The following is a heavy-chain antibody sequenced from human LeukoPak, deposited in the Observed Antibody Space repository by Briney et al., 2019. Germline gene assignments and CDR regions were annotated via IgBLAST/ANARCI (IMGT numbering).Heavy chain of an antibody. V-gene: IGHV4-59*06. CDR2: IYYSGST. D-gene: IGHD4-17*01. Sequence: SETLSLTCTVSGGSISSYYWSWIRQPAGKGLEWIGYIYYSGSTYYNPSLKSRVTISVDTSKNQFSLKLSSVTAADTAVYYCARDTRADGDYFDYWGQGTLVTVSS. J-gene: IGHJ4*02. CDR3: ARDTRADGDYFDY. CDR1: GGSISSYY.